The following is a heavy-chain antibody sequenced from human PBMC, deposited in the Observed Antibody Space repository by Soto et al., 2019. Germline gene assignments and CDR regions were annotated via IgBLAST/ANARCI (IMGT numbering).Heavy chain of an antibody. D-gene: IGHD2-15*01. CDR1: GGTFSSYA. CDR3: ARWRVVVAATGSYYYGMDV. V-gene: IGHV1-69*06. Sequence: GASVKVSCKASGGTFSSYAISWVRQAPGQGLEWMGGIIPIFGTANYAQKFQGRVTITADKSTGTAYVELSSLRSEDTAVYYCARWRVVVAATGSYYYGMDVWGQGTTVTVSS. J-gene: IGHJ6*02. CDR2: IIPIFGTA.